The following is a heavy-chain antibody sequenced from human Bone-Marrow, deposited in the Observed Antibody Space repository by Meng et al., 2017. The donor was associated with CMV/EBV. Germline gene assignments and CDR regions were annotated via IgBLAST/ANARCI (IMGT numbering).Heavy chain of an antibody. D-gene: IGHD6-19*01. Sequence: SCAASGFTFSSYEMNWVRQAPGKGLEWVSYISSSGSTIYYADSVKGRFTISRDNAKNSLYLQMNSLRAEDTAVYYCARAGYSSGWWGLDVWGQGTTVTVSS. J-gene: IGHJ6*02. CDR1: GFTFSSYE. V-gene: IGHV3-48*03. CDR2: ISSSGSTI. CDR3: ARAGYSSGWWGLDV.